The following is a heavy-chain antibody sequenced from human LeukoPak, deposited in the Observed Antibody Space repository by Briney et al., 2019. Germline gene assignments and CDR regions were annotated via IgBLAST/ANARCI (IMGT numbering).Heavy chain of an antibody. J-gene: IGHJ2*01. Sequence: PGGSLRLSCAASGFTFSDYYMSWIRQAPGKGLNWVSYISSSGSTIYYADSVKGRFTISRDNAKNSLYLQMNSLRAEDTAVYYCARGLSANRYWYFDLWGRGTLVTVSS. CDR3: ARGLSANRYWYFDL. CDR1: GFTFSDYY. D-gene: IGHD1-14*01. CDR2: ISSSGSTI. V-gene: IGHV3-11*01.